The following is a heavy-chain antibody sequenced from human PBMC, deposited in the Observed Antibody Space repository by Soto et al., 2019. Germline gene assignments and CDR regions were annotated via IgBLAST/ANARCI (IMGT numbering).Heavy chain of an antibody. J-gene: IGHJ4*02. D-gene: IGHD3-16*01. CDR2: ISGNSDTT. CDR3: VKANNWADPG. Sequence: PGGSLRLACVPYDLNFRINGMTRVRQAPGKGLEWVSIISGNSDTTYYADSVKGQFTVSRDNSKKTLYPQMNSLRVEDTAIYYCVKANNWADPGWGQGTLVTVSS. V-gene: IGHV3-23*01. CDR1: DLNFRING.